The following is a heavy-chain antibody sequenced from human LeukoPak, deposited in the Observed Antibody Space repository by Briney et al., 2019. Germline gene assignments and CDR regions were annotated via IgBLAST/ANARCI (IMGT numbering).Heavy chain of an antibody. V-gene: IGHV3-21*01. CDR2: ITTSSSYM. CDR3: ARHGSGWYMNDY. D-gene: IGHD6-19*01. Sequence: GGSLRLSCVASGFTFSDYNMNWVRQAPGKGLEWVSSITTSSSYMYYADSEKGRFTISRDNAKNSLYLHMNSLRAEDTAVYYCARHGSGWYMNDYWGQGTLVTVSS. CDR1: GFTFSDYN. J-gene: IGHJ4*02.